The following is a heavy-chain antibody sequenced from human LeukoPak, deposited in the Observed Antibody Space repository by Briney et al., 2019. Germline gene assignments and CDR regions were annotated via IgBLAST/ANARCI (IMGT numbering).Heavy chain of an antibody. V-gene: IGHV4-39*02. Sequence: SETLSLTCTVSGGSISTNNYFWGWIRQPPGKGLEWIASMSYSGSTFYNPSLKSRVTISVDTSKNSFSLKLSSVTAADTAMYYCSRSLLVTTPHFDYWGQGILVTVSS. D-gene: IGHD4-17*01. J-gene: IGHJ4*02. CDR3: SRSLLVTTPHFDY. CDR2: MSYSGST. CDR1: GGSISTNNYF.